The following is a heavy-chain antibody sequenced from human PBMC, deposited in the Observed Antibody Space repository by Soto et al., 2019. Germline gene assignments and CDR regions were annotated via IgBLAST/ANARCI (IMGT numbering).Heavy chain of an antibody. CDR1: GGTFSSYA. Sequence: VASVKVSCKASGGTFSSYAISWVRQAPGQGLEWMGGIIPIFGTANYAQKFQGRVTITADESTSTAYMELSSLRSEDTAVYYCARALYYDILTGYYGPDYYYYGMDVWGQGTTVTVSS. CDR3: ARALYYDILTGYYGPDYYYYGMDV. D-gene: IGHD3-9*01. J-gene: IGHJ6*02. CDR2: IIPIFGTA. V-gene: IGHV1-69*13.